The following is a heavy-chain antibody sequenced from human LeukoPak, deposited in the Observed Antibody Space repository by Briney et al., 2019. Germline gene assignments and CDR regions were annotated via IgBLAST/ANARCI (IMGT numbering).Heavy chain of an antibody. Sequence: GGSLRLSCAASGFTFSSYAMGWVRQAPGKGLEWVSAISGSGGSTYYADSVKGRFTISRDNSKNTLYLQMNSLRAEDTAVYYCAKEDYDILTGYYWGGGVGMDVWGRGTTVTVSS. V-gene: IGHV3-23*01. D-gene: IGHD3-9*01. J-gene: IGHJ6*02. CDR1: GFTFSSYA. CDR2: ISGSGGST. CDR3: AKEDYDILTGYYWGGGVGMDV.